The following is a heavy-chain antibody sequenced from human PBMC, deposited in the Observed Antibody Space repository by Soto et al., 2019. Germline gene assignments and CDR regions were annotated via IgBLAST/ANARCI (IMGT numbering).Heavy chain of an antibody. CDR1: GYIFINYG. CDR2: ISGYNGNT. J-gene: IGHJ5*02. D-gene: IGHD2-2*01. CDR3: ARDEVPAANWLVR. V-gene: IGHV1-18*01. Sequence: GASVKVSCKASGYIFINYGITWVRQAPGQGLEWMGWISGYNGNTKYADKLQGRVTMTTDASTTTAYMELRSLRSDDTAVYYCARDEVPAANWLVRWGPGTMLTV.